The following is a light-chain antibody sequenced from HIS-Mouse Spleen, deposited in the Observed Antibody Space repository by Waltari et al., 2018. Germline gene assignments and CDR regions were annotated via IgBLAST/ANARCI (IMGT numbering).Light chain of an antibody. Sequence: QSVLTQPPSVSGAPGQRVTISCTGSSSNIGAGYDVHWYHQLPGTAPKLIIYGNSKRPAGVPDRFSGSKSGTSDSLAITGLQAEDEADYCWQSYDSSLSAVVFGGGTKLTVL. V-gene: IGLV1-40*01. CDR2: GNS. CDR1: SSNIGAGYD. J-gene: IGLJ2*01. CDR3: QSYDSSLSAVV.